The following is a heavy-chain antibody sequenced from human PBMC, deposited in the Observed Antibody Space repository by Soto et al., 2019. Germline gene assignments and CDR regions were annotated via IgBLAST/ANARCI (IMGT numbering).Heavy chain of an antibody. D-gene: IGHD2-8*02. CDR3: ARDKSTGLVDY. Sequence: QVQLQQWGAGLLKPSETLSLTCAVYGGSFSGYYWTWIRQPPGTGLEWIGEINHSGSTNYNPSLKSRVTISVDTSKNQCSLKPTSVTVADTAVYYCARDKSTGLVDYWGQGTLVTVSS. V-gene: IGHV4-34*01. CDR1: GGSFSGYY. CDR2: INHSGST. J-gene: IGHJ4*02.